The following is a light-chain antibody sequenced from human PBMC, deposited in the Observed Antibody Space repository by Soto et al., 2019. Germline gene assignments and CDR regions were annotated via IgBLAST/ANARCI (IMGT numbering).Light chain of an antibody. Sequence: EIVLTQSPGTLSLSPGERATLSCRASQSINNYLAWYQQKPGQAPRLLIYDASNRATGIPARFSGSGSGTDFTLTISSLEPEDFAVYYCQQRFNWPVTFGQGTRLEIK. CDR1: QSINNY. V-gene: IGKV3-11*01. J-gene: IGKJ5*01. CDR2: DAS. CDR3: QQRFNWPVT.